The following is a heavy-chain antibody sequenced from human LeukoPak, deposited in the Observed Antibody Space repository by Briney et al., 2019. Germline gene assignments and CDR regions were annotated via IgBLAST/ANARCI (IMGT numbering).Heavy chain of an antibody. Sequence: GGSLRLSCAASGFTFSSYGMHWVRQAPGKGLEWVAFIRYDGSNKYYVDSVKGRFTISRDNSKNTLSLQMNSLRTDDTAMYYCAKDVTTVTTEGDYWGQGTRVTVSS. CDR2: IRYDGSNK. D-gene: IGHD4-17*01. J-gene: IGHJ4*02. CDR1: GFTFSSYG. V-gene: IGHV3-30*02. CDR3: AKDVTTVTTEGDY.